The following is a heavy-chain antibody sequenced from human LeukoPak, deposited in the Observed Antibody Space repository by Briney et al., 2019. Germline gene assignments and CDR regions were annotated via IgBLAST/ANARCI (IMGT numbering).Heavy chain of an antibody. V-gene: IGHV1-18*01. J-gene: IGHJ4*02. Sequence: ASVKVSCKASGYTFSNFGINWVRQAPGQGLEWMGWISGNNDNPNYGQKFQGRFTVATDSSTNTAYMELRDLRFDDTAVYYCARDGTSTDDYWGQGTLVTVSS. D-gene: IGHD2-2*01. CDR2: ISGNNDNP. CDR3: ARDGTSTDDY. CDR1: GYTFSNFG.